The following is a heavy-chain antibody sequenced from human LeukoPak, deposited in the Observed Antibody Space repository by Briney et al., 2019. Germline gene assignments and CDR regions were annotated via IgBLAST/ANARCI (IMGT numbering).Heavy chain of an antibody. D-gene: IGHD6-13*01. CDR1: GGSFGGYY. CDR3: ARGGTAYPGGYSSRYAFDI. V-gene: IGHV4-34*01. J-gene: IGHJ3*02. CDR2: INHSGST. Sequence: SETLSLTCAVYGGSFGGYYWSWIRQPPGKGLEWIGEINHSGSTNYNPSLKSRVTISVDTSKNQFSLKLSSVTAADTAVYYCARGGTAYPGGYSSRYAFDIWGQGTMVTVSS.